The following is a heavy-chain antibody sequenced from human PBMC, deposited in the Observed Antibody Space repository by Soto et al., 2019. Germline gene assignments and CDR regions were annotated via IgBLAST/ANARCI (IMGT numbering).Heavy chain of an antibody. J-gene: IGHJ4*02. D-gene: IGHD4-17*01. CDR3: ARGSNIYGDYDLGGF. V-gene: IGHV3-30-3*01. Sequence: GGSLRLSCAASGFTFSSYAMHWVRQAPGKGLEWVAVISYDGSNKYYADSVKGRFTISRDNSKNTLYLQMNSLRAEDTAVYYCARGSNIYGDYDLGGFWGQGTLVTVSS. CDR1: GFTFSSYA. CDR2: ISYDGSNK.